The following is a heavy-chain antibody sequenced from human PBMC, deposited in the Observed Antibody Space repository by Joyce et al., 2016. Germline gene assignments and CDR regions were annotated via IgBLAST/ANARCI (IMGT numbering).Heavy chain of an antibody. V-gene: IGHV3-49*05. J-gene: IGHJ4*02. CDR1: GLTFSDYG. CDR3: RAGRDY. CDR2: IRSKDYGAAT. Sequence: EVQLVDSGGDLVKPGRSLRLSCTGSGLTFSDYGISWIRHAPGKGLEWVGFIRSKDYGAATEYAASAKGRFTISRDDSKSVAYLNMDSLKAEDTGIYYCRAGRDYWGQGTLVTVSS.